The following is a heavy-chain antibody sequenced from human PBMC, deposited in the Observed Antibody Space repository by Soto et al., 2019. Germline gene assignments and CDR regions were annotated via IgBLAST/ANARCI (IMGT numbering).Heavy chain of an antibody. CDR2: SSGSGDET. V-gene: IGHV3-23*01. D-gene: IGHD3-22*01. Sequence: GGSLRLSCAASGFTVGSYAMTWVRQAPGKGLEWVSGSSGSGDETYYADSVKGRFTVSRDNSKNTLYLQMNSLRAEDTALYYCATRLAAMVVTPRLLYWGHGTLVTVSS. CDR1: GFTVGSYA. J-gene: IGHJ4*01. CDR3: ATRLAAMVVTPRLLY.